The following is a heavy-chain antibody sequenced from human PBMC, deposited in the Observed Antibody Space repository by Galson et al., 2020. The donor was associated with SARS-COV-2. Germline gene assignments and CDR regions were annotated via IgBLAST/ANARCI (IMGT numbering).Heavy chain of an antibody. Sequence: SVKVSCKASGGTFSSYAISWVRQAPGQGLEWMGGIIPILGIANYAQKFQGRVTITADKSTSTAYMELSSLRSEDTAVYYCARVGLGYCSSTSCYSDYYYMDVWGKGTTVTVSS. CDR1: GGTFSSYA. J-gene: IGHJ6*03. CDR2: IIPILGIA. D-gene: IGHD2-2*01. V-gene: IGHV1-69*10. CDR3: ARVGLGYCSSTSCYSDYYYMDV.